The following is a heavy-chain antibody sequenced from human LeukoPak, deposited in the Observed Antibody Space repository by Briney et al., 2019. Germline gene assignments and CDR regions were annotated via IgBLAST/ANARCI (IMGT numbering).Heavy chain of an antibody. Sequence: ASVEVSCKASGYTFTDYYIHWVRQAPGQGLEWMGWINPNSGGTNYAQKFQGRVTMTRDTSISTAYMELSRLRSDDTAVYYCARVIRKKESYYFDYWGQGTLVTVSS. D-gene: IGHD1-14*01. CDR1: GYTFTDYY. V-gene: IGHV1-2*02. CDR2: INPNSGGT. CDR3: ARVIRKKESYYFDY. J-gene: IGHJ4*02.